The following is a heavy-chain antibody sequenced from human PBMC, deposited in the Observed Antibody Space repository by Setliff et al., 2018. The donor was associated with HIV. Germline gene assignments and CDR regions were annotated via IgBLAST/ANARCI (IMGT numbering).Heavy chain of an antibody. D-gene: IGHD3-10*01. CDR2: IHHSGST. V-gene: IGHV4-39*01. J-gene: IGHJ4*02. CDR3: ATGPYGSGSYTKFDY. Sequence: SETLSLTCTVSGGSISSSSFYWGWIRQPPGKGLEYIGNIHHSGSTHYNPSLKSRVAISVDTSKNQFSLKLSSVTAADTAVYYCATGPYGSGSYTKFDYWGQGTRVTVS. CDR1: GGSISSSSFY.